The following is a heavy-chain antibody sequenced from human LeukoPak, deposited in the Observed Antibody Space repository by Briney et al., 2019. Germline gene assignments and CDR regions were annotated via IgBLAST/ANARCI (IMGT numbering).Heavy chain of an antibody. CDR3: ARGVLRYFDWLFPPPYYFDY. Sequence: SETLSLTCAVSGGSISSGGYSWSWIRQPPGKGLEWIGYIYHSGSTYYNPSLKSRVTISVDRSKNQFSLKLSSVTAADTAVYYCARGVLRYFDWLFPPPYYFDYWGQGTLVTVSS. V-gene: IGHV4-30-2*01. J-gene: IGHJ4*02. D-gene: IGHD3-9*01. CDR1: GGSISSGGYS. CDR2: IYHSGST.